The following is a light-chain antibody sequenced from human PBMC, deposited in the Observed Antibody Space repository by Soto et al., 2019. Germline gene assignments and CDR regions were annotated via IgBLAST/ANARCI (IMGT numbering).Light chain of an antibody. J-gene: IGKJ2*01. CDR1: QSVSSSY. CDR3: QQYCSSPRT. CDR2: DAS. V-gene: IGKV3D-20*01. Sequence: EIVLTQSPATLSLSPGERATLSCGASQSVSSSYLAWYQQKPGLAPRLLIYDASSRATGIPDRFSGSGSGTDFTRTISRLEPEDFAVDYCQQYCSSPRTFGQGTKVEIK.